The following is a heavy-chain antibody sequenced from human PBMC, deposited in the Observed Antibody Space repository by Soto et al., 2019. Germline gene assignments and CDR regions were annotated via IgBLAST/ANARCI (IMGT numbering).Heavy chain of an antibody. CDR2: INAHSGGT. J-gene: IGHJ5*02. D-gene: IGHD6-6*01. CDR3: AKDLTRQLAYWLDP. CDR1: GFSFTGYY. V-gene: IGHV1-2*02. Sequence: ASVKVSCKASGFSFTGYYIHWLRQAPGQGLEWMGWINAHSGGTEYAQKFQGRVTLTRDTSIATAYLTLTSLTSDDTALYYCAKDLTRQLAYWLDPSGQGTKVTVYS.